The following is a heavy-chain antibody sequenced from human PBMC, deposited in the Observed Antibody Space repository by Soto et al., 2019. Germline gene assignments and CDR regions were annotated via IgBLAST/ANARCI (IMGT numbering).Heavy chain of an antibody. J-gene: IGHJ5*02. CDR1: GFTFSSYS. D-gene: IGHD1-20*01. Sequence: GESLKISCAASGFTFSSYSMNWVRQAPGKGLEWVSSISSSSSYIYYADSVKGRFTISRDNAKNSLYLQMNSLRAEDTAVYYCAREDRDNWNDVSWFDPWGQGTLVTVSS. CDR3: AREDRDNWNDVSWFDP. V-gene: IGHV3-21*01. CDR2: ISSSSSYI.